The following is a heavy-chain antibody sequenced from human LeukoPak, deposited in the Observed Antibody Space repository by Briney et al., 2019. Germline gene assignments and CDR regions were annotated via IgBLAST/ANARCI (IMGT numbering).Heavy chain of an antibody. J-gene: IGHJ5*02. Sequence: GGSLRLSCAASGFTFSSYDMTWVRQAPGRGLEWVSSIRPSGDNTYYGDSVKGRFTISRDNSKNTVYLQMNNMRVDDTAVYYCARVAGSHWFDPWGQGTLVTVSS. V-gene: IGHV3-23*01. CDR1: GFTFSSYD. CDR3: ARVAGSHWFDP. D-gene: IGHD6-19*01. CDR2: IRPSGDNT.